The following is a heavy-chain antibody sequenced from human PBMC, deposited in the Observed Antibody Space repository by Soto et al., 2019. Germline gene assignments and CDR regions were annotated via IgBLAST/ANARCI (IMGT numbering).Heavy chain of an antibody. CDR2: VYWNDDK. J-gene: IGHJ3*02. CDR3: ARGLATLPVFAFDI. CDR1: GIALSTSGGG. V-gene: IGHV2-5*01. Sequence: VPTLVNPTQTLTLTCTRSGIALSTSGGGLGWIRQTPGKALEWLALVYWNDDKHYSPSLKSRLTITKDTSKNQAILTMPNMDPVDTATYYCARGLATLPVFAFDIWGQGTVVTVSS. D-gene: IGHD1-1*01.